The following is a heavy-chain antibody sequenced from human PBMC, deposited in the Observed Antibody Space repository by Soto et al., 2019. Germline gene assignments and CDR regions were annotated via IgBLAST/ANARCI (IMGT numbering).Heavy chain of an antibody. D-gene: IGHD6-6*01. CDR2: ISYDGSNK. CDR3: AKVPNPSSSLYFDY. CDR1: GFTFSSYG. V-gene: IGHV3-30*18. Sequence: GGSLRLSCAASGFTFSSYGMHWVRQAPGKGLEWVAVISYDGSNKYYADSVKGRFTISRDNSKNTLYLQMNSLRAEDTAVYYCAKVPNPSSSLYFDYWGQGTLVTVSS. J-gene: IGHJ4*02.